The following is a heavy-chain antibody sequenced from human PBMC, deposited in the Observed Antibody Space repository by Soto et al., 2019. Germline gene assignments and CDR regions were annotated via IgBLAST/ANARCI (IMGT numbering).Heavy chain of an antibody. D-gene: IGHD3-16*01. CDR2: SSSDGTMS. Sequence: EVQVVESGGGLVEPGGSLKLSCAGSGFTLSAYWMHWVRQAPGKGLVWILRSSSDGTMSDYADSVKGRFTISRDNAKSTVLLEMSSLRAEDTAVYYCARGDSRVWTYDYHGMDVWGQGTTVIVSS. V-gene: IGHV3-74*01. CDR3: ARGDSRVWTYDYHGMDV. CDR1: GFTLSAYW. J-gene: IGHJ6*02.